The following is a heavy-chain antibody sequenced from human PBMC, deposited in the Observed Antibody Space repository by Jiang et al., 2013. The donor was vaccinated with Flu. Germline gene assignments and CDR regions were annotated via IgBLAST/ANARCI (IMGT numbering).Heavy chain of an antibody. CDR1: SVSITRSDFY. D-gene: IGHD6-13*01. V-gene: IGHV4-39*07. Sequence: LLKPSESLSLTCTVSSVSITRSDFYWGWIRQPPGRGLEWIGTIPYSGSTYFNASLERRATISVDTSKNQFSLRLSSLTSDDTAFYYCARDSQAAVGTIDFWGQGTLVTVSS. J-gene: IGHJ4*02. CDR3: ARDSQAAVGTIDF. CDR2: IPYSGST.